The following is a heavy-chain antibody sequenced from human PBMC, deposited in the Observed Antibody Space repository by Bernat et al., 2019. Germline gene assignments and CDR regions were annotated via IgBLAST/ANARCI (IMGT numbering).Heavy chain of an antibody. CDR1: GFTFSIFW. CDR3: ATEGFIMGSSGFDK. D-gene: IGHD3-10*01. V-gene: IGHV3-15*07. Sequence: EVQLVESGGGLVKPGGSLGLSCAASGFTFSIFWMDWVRQAPGKGLEWVGRIRSNGDGGATDYAAPVKGRFTISRDDSKNTLYLQMNSLQSEDTAVYYCATEGFIMGSSGFDKWGQGTLVTVSS. J-gene: IGHJ4*02. CDR2: IRSNGDGGAT.